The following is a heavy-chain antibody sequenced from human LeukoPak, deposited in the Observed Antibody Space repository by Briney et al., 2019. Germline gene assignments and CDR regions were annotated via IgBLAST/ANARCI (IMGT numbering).Heavy chain of an antibody. CDR2: ISSSSSYI. J-gene: IGHJ4*02. V-gene: IGHV3-21*01. CDR3: ARDRSPDYDSSGYPFDY. Sequence: TGGSLRLSCAASGFTFSSYSMNWVRQAPGKGLEWVSSISSSSSYIYYADSVKGRFTISRDNAKNSLYLQMNSLRAEDTAVYYCARDRSPDYDSSGYPFDYWGQGTLVTVSS. CDR1: GFTFSSYS. D-gene: IGHD3-22*01.